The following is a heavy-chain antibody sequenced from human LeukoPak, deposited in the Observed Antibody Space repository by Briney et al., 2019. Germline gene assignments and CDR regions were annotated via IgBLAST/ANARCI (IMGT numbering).Heavy chain of an antibody. J-gene: IGHJ4*02. Sequence: GGSLRLSCAASGFSFSSYGMHWVRQPSGKGVEWVALISYDGSNKYYADSVKGRFTISRDNSKNTLYLQMNSLRAEDTALYYCAKDARRTNGWYYFDYWGQGALVTVSS. CDR3: AKDARRTNGWYYFDY. CDR1: GFSFSSYG. CDR2: ISYDGSNK. V-gene: IGHV3-30*18. D-gene: IGHD6-19*01.